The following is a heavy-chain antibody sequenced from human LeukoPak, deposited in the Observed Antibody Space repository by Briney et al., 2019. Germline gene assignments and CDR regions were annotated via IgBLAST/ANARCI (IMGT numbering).Heavy chain of an antibody. CDR3: ARSTVTNYFDS. D-gene: IGHD4-17*01. Sequence: GGSLRLSCAASGFTFRGYEMNWVRQAPGKGVEWISYISGSGSTIKYVDSVRGRFTISRDNAKNSLYLQMNSPRAEETAVYYCARSTVTNYFDSWGQGTLVTVSS. CDR2: ISGSGSTI. V-gene: IGHV3-48*03. CDR1: GFTFRGYE. J-gene: IGHJ4*02.